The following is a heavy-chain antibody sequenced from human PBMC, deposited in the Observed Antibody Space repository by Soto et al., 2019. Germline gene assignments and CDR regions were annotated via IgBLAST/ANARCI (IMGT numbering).Heavy chain of an antibody. V-gene: IGHV4-39*01. J-gene: IGHJ4*02. CDR1: GGSIDSTDFY. Sequence: QLQLQESGPGLVKPSETLSLTCSVSGGSIDSTDFYLVWVRQPPVEGLEWSGSTYYRQNTYYNSSFRSRVTLSVDTSKNQFSLRLSSVTAADKAVYFCARHGHWAPLYDWGQGTLVTVSS. D-gene: IGHD3-16*01. CDR3: ARHGHWAPLYD. CDR2: TYYRQNT.